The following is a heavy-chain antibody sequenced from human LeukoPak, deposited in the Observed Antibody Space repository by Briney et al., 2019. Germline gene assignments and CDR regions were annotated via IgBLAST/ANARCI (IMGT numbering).Heavy chain of an antibody. V-gene: IGHV1-18*01. CDR2: VQAYNGNT. D-gene: IGHD3-22*01. CDR1: CYTLSRQG. CDR3: ARDVDYYYDSSGYSHAFDI. J-gene: IGHJ3*02. Sequence: ALVKVFCKASCYTLSRQGFRRVRPAPGQGLGGVGWVQAYNGNTNYAQKLQGRVTMTTDTSTSTAYMELRSLRSDDTAVYYCARDVDYYYDSSGYSHAFDIWGQGTMVTVSS.